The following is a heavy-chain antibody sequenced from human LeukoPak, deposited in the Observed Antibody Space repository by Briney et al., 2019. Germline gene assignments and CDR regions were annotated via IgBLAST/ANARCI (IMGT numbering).Heavy chain of an antibody. V-gene: IGHV3-53*01. CDR1: GFTVSSNY. D-gene: IGHD5/OR15-5a*01. J-gene: IGHJ4*02. CDR3: ARGGGVYVY. CDR2: IYFGGTT. Sequence: GGSLRLSCAASGFTVSSNYMTWVRQAPGQGLEWVSVIYFGGTTYYADSVKGRFTISRDNSKNTVYLQMNSLRVEDAAVYYCARGGGVYVYWGQGTLVTVSS.